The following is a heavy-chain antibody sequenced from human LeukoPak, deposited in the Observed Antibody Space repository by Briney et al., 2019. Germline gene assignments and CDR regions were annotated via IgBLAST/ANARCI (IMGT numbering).Heavy chain of an antibody. CDR3: ARGTTVTTRDYFDY. CDR2: IWYDGSNK. V-gene: IGHV3-33*01. CDR1: GFTFSSYG. Sequence: SGGSLRLSCAASGFTFSSYGMHWVRQAPGKGLEWVAVIWYDGSNKYYADSVKGRLTISRDNSKNTLYLQMNSLRAEDTAVYYCARGTTVTTRDYFDYWGQGTLVTVSS. J-gene: IGHJ4*02. D-gene: IGHD4-17*01.